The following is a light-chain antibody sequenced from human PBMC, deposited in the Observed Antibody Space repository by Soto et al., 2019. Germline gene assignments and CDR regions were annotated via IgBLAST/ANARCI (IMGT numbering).Light chain of an antibody. J-gene: IGKJ1*01. CDR1: QSXXRW. V-gene: IGKV1-5*03. CDR2: AAY. Sequence: DIQMTQSPSTLSASVGDTVXXTXRATQSXXRWLAWYQQQPGKXXXLLXHAAYILASGVPSRFNGSGSGTHFNLTITSLQPADSATYYGQQYKSYSATFGQGTKVDIK. CDR3: QQYKSYSAT.